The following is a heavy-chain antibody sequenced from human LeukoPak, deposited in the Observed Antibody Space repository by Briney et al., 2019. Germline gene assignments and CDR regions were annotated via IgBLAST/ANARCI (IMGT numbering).Heavy chain of an antibody. J-gene: IGHJ4*02. Sequence: GGSLRLSCAASGFIFSSYWMSWVRQAPGKGLRWVSAISGSGGSTYYADSVKGRFTISRDNSKNTLYLQMNSLRAEDTAVYYCARGHSGWYDYWGQGTLVTVSS. CDR1: GFIFSSYW. D-gene: IGHD6-19*01. V-gene: IGHV3-23*01. CDR3: ARGHSGWYDY. CDR2: ISGSGGST.